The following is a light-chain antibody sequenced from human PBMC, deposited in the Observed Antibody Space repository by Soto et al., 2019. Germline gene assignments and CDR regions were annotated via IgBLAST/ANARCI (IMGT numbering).Light chain of an antibody. CDR3: QQYNTWPPKYT. CDR2: GAS. V-gene: IGKV3-15*01. Sequence: EIVMTQSPATLSVSPGVRDTLSCRASQSVSSYLAWYQQRPGQPPRLLIYGASTRATGIPARFSGSGSGTEFSHTISSLESEDFAVYYCQQYNTWPPKYTCGQGPKMEIK. CDR1: QSVSSY. J-gene: IGKJ2*01.